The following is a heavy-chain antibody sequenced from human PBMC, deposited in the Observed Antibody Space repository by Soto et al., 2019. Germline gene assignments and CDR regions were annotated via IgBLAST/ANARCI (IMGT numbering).Heavy chain of an antibody. Sequence: ASVKVSCKASGYTFTSYAMHWVRQAPGQRLEWMGWINAGNGNTKYSQKFQGRVTITRDTSASTAYMELSSLRSEDTAVYYCARGGPGLEQYEQLVPWFDPWGQGTLVTVSS. CDR3: ARGGPGLEQYEQLVPWFDP. CDR1: GYTFTSYA. D-gene: IGHD6-6*01. V-gene: IGHV1-3*01. J-gene: IGHJ5*02. CDR2: INAGNGNT.